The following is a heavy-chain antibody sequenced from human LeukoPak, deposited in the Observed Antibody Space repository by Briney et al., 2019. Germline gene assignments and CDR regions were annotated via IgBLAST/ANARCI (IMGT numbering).Heavy chain of an antibody. CDR1: GFTFSHYW. CDR3: ARADWGSTDY. CDR2: IRPDANDG. V-gene: IGHV3-7*01. D-gene: IGHD7-27*01. Sequence: GGSLRLSCAASGFTFSHYWMAWVRQALGKGLEWVAIIRPDANDGSYVDSVKGRFTISRDNAKNSLYLQLNSLRAEDTAVYFCARADWGSTDYWGQGALVTVSS. J-gene: IGHJ4*02.